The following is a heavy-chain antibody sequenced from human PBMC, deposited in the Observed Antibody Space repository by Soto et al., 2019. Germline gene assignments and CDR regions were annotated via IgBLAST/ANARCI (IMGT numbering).Heavy chain of an antibody. Sequence: SETLSLTSPVSGGNIRSGGYYWSWIRQHPGKGLEWIGYIYYSGSTYYNPSLKSRVTISVDTSKNQFSLKLSSVTAADTAVYYCARGGYYDFWSGYSPRLLDGMDVWGQGTTVTVSS. J-gene: IGHJ6*02. D-gene: IGHD3-3*01. CDR2: IYYSGST. V-gene: IGHV4-31*03. CDR1: GGNIRSGGYY. CDR3: ARGGYYDFWSGYSPRLLDGMDV.